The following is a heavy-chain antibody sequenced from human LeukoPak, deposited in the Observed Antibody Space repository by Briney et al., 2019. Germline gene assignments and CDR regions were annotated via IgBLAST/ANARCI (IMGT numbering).Heavy chain of an antibody. D-gene: IGHD6-13*01. V-gene: IGHV1-69*05. CDR2: IIPIFGTA. CDR3: ARGRVAAAGTEFDY. CDR1: GGTFSSYA. J-gene: IGHJ4*02. Sequence: AASVKVSCKASGGTFSSYAISWVRQAPGQGLEWMGGIIPIFGTANYAQKFQGRVTITTDEPTSTAYMELSSLRSEDTAVYYCARGRVAAAGTEFDYWGQGTLVTVSS.